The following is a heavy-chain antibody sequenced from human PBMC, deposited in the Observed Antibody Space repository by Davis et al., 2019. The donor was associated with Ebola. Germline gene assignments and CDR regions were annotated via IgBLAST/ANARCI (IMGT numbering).Heavy chain of an antibody. V-gene: IGHV1-3*01. CDR1: GFILTNYA. J-gene: IGHJ4*02. D-gene: IGHD1-26*01. CDR3: ARELRPSVGLLRSPQGY. Sequence: AASVKVSCKASGFILTNYAIYWVRQAPGQRLEWMGWVHGGNGNTNYAQKLQGRVTISADDSTSTVYMELTSLRSEDTAVYYCARELRPSVGLLRSPQGYWGQGTLVTVSS. CDR2: VHGGNGNT.